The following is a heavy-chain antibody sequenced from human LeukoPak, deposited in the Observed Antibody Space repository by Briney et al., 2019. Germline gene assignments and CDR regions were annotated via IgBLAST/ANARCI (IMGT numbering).Heavy chain of an antibody. Sequence: GGSLRLSCAASGLTFSSYSMNWVRQAPGKGLEWVSSISSSSSYIYYADSVKGRFTISRDNAKNSLYLQMNSLRAEDTAVYYCARDAYCSSTSCPYYHYMDVWGKGTTVTVSS. J-gene: IGHJ6*03. V-gene: IGHV3-21*01. D-gene: IGHD2-2*01. CDR2: ISSSSSYI. CDR1: GLTFSSYS. CDR3: ARDAYCSSTSCPYYHYMDV.